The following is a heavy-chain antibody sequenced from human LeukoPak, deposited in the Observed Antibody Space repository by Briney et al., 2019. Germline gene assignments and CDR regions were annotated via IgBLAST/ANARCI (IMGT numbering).Heavy chain of an antibody. J-gene: IGHJ4*02. V-gene: IGHV1-69*06. CDR3: ARARPHSSSWYPY. CDR1: GGTFSSYA. CDR2: IIPIFGTA. D-gene: IGHD6-13*01. Sequence: SVKVSCKASGGTFSSYAISWVRQAPGQGLEWMGGIIPIFGTANYAQKFQGRVTITADKSTSTAYMELSSLRSEDTAVYYCARARPHSSSWYPYWGQGTLVTVSS.